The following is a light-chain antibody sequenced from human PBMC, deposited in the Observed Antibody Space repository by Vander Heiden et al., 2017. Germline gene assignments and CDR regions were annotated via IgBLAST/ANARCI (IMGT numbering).Light chain of an antibody. CDR2: DAS. J-gene: IGKJ4*01. Sequence: DIVLTQSPATLSLSPGERATLSCRASQSVSSYLAWYQQKPGQAPKLLIYDASNWATGIPARFSGSGSGTDFTLTISSREPEDFAAYYCQQHGNRLPLTFGGGTKVEIK. V-gene: IGKV3-11*01. CDR3: QQHGNRLPLT. CDR1: QSVSSY.